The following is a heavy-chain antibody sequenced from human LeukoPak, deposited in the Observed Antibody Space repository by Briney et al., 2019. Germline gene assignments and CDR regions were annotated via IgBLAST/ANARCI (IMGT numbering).Heavy chain of an antibody. CDR1: GYTFTSYY. V-gene: IGHV1-46*01. J-gene: IGHJ4*02. CDR2: INPSKSNT. Sequence: GASVKVSCKASGYTFTSYYIHWVRQAPGQGLEWMGIINPSKSNTNYAQKFQGRVTMTRDTSTSTVYMELSSLRSEDTAVYYCARDRVGYSGSYSPAYYFDYWGQGTLVTVSS. CDR3: ARDRVGYSGSYSPAYYFDY. D-gene: IGHD1-26*01.